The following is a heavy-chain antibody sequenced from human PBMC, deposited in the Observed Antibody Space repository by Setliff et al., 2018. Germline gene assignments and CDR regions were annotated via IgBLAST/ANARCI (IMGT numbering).Heavy chain of an antibody. J-gene: IGHJ4*02. CDR2: ISIRSDYI. CDR3: TRDWDAALAN. CDR1: GFGFSSYT. D-gene: IGHD5-18*01. Sequence: GGSLRLSCEGSGFGFSSYTMNWVRQTPGGGLEWVSSISIRSDYINYADSVKGRFYISRDDSKNSLYLQMNSLKIEDTAMYYCTRDWDAALANWGQGTLVTVSS. V-gene: IGHV3-21*04.